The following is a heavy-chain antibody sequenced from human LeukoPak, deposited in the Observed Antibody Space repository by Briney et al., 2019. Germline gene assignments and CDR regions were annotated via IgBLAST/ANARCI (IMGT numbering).Heavy chain of an antibody. Sequence: GGSLRLSCAASGFTVNSNYMSWVRQAPGKGLEWVSIIYRDGTTYYADSVKGRFTISRDNSKNTLHLQMNSLRVEDTAVYYCARSLYFDYWGQGTLVTVSS. CDR2: IYRDGTT. V-gene: IGHV3-53*01. CDR1: GFTVNSNY. J-gene: IGHJ4*02. CDR3: ARSLYFDY.